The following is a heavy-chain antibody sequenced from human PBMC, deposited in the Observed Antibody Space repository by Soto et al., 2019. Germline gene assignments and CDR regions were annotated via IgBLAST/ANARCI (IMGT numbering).Heavy chain of an antibody. Sequence: HPGGSLRLSCAASGFTFSSYAMHWVRQAPGKGLEWVAVISYDGSNKYYADSVKGRFTISRDNSKNTLYLQMNSLRAEDTAMYYCVRDKSSPVVSDPINGMDVWGQGTTVTVSS. CDR1: GFTFSSYA. V-gene: IGHV3-30-3*01. D-gene: IGHD3-22*01. CDR2: ISYDGSNK. J-gene: IGHJ6*02. CDR3: VRDKSSPVVSDPINGMDV.